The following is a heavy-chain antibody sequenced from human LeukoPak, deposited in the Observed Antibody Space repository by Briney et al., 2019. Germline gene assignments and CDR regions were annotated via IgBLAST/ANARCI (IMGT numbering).Heavy chain of an antibody. V-gene: IGHV3-21*01. D-gene: IGHD7-27*01. J-gene: IGHJ4*02. Sequence: GGSLRLSCAASGFTFSSYSMNWVRQAPGKGPEWVSSISSSSSYIYYADSVKGRFTISRDNAKNSLYLQMNSLRAEDTAVYYCARDLSWGLGRPPDYWGQGTLVTVSS. CDR3: ARDLSWGLGRPPDY. CDR2: ISSSSSYI. CDR1: GFTFSSYS.